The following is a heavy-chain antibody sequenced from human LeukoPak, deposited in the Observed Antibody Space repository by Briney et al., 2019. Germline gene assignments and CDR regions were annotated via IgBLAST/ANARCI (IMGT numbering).Heavy chain of an antibody. Sequence: PGGSLRLSCAASGFTFSSYAMSWVRQAPGKGLEWVSAISGSGGSTYYADSVKGRFTISRDNSKNTLYLQMNSLRAEDTAVYYCAKDLEAFYPLEWLLTGGDAFDIWGQGTMVTVSS. J-gene: IGHJ3*02. CDR1: GFTFSSYA. CDR3: AKDLEAFYPLEWLLTGGDAFDI. D-gene: IGHD3-3*01. CDR2: ISGSGGST. V-gene: IGHV3-23*01.